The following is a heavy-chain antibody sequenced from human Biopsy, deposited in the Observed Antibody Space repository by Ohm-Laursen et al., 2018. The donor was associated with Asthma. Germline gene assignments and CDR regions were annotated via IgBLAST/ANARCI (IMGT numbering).Heavy chain of an antibody. CDR3: ARVKDGYNFDY. CDR2: IYYSGST. D-gene: IGHD5-24*01. CDR1: GGSISSGGYY. J-gene: IGHJ4*02. V-gene: IGHV4-31*02. Sequence: SDTLSLTWTVSGGSISSGGYYWSWIRQHPGKGLEWIGYIYYSGSTYYNPSLKSRVTISVDTSKNQFSLKLSSVTAADTAVYYCARVKDGYNFDYWGQGTLVTVSS.